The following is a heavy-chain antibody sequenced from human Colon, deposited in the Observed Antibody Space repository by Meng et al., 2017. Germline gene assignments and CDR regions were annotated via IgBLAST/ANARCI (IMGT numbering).Heavy chain of an antibody. D-gene: IGHD1-26*01. J-gene: IGHJ4*02. Sequence: QTELQDAGPGLVKPSGTLSLPGAFSGGVINTTDWGTWVRQPPGKGLEWIGDIYHSGTTMSNPSLKSRLSMSIDKSLNQFSLELTSVTAADTAVYYCARMSVGAKRGRDYWGQGTLVTVSS. CDR1: GGVINTTDW. V-gene: IGHV4-4*02. CDR3: ARMSVGAKRGRDY. CDR2: IYHSGTT.